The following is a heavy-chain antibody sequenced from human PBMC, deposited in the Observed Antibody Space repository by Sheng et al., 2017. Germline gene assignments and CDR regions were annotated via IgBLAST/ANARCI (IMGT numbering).Heavy chain of an antibody. D-gene: IGHD6-13*01. CDR2: INPNSGGT. J-gene: IGHJ5*02. CDR3: ARGVWIEYSSSWYWFDP. Sequence: QVQLVQSGAEMKKPGASVKVSCKASGYTFTDYYIHWVRQAPGQGLEWMGRINPNSGGTNYAQKFQGRVTMTRDTSISTAYMQLSRLRSDDTAMYYCARGVWIEYSSSWYWFDPWGQGTLVTVSS. V-gene: IGHV1-2*06. CDR1: GYTFTDYY.